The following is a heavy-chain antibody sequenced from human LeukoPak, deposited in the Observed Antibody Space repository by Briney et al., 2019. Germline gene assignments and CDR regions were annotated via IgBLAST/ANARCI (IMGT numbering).Heavy chain of an antibody. CDR2: IIPIFGTA. J-gene: IGHJ3*02. CDR1: GFMFTAYY. D-gene: IGHD3-10*01. V-gene: IGHV1-69*06. Sequence: GASVKVSCKTSGFMFTAYYIHWVRQVPGQGLEWMGGIIPIFGTADFAQKFQGRVTITADTSTSTAYVQLSSLRSEDTAVYYCARARSGPYGSGSLDAFDIWGQGTMVTVSS. CDR3: ARARSGPYGSGSLDAFDI.